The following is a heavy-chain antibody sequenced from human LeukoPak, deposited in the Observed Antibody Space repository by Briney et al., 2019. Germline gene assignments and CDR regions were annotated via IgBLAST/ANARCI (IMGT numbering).Heavy chain of an antibody. CDR2: IKSKTDGGTT. J-gene: IGHJ4*02. Sequence: GGSLRLSCAASGFTFSNAWMSWVRQAPGKGLEWVSRIKSKTDGGTTDYAAPVKGRFTISRDDSKNTLYLQMNSLKTEDTAVYYCTTESAYYCSGGSCNQDYWGQGTLVTVSS. CDR1: GFTFSNAW. V-gene: IGHV3-15*01. D-gene: IGHD2-15*01. CDR3: TTESAYYCSGGSCNQDY.